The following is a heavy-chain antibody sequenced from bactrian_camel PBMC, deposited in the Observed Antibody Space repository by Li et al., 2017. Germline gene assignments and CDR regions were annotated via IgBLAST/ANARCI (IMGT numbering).Heavy chain of an antibody. CDR3: AARGPYCYTKLSVRDFTY. V-gene: IGHV3S1*01. CDR2: INSGGGGR. CDR1: GVTFESNC. Sequence: HVQLVESGGGSVQAGGSLRLSCAAPGVTFESNCMAWYRQVSGKDREDVTTINSGGGGRYVRNSLKGRFTISLDNAKNTLFLQMDNLKPEDTAMYYCAARGPYCYTKLSVRDFTYWGQGTQVTVS. J-gene: IGHJ6*01. D-gene: IGHD2*01.